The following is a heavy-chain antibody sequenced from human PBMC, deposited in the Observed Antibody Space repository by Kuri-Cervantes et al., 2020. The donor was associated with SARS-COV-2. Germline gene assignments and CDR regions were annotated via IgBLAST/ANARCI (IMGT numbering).Heavy chain of an antibody. CDR2: IYYSGST. CDR1: GGSITSYY. Sequence: SETLSLTCTVSGGSITSYYWNWIRQPPGKGLGWIGYIYYSGSTNYNPSLKSRVTISVDTSKNQFSLKLSSVTAADTAVYYCARPGAFGVVTVDAFDTWGQGTMVTVSS. D-gene: IGHD3-3*01. CDR3: ARPGAFGVVTVDAFDT. J-gene: IGHJ3*02. V-gene: IGHV4-59*08.